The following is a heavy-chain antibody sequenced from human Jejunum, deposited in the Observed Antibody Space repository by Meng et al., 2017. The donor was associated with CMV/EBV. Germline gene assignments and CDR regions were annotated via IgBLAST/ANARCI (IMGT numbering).Heavy chain of an antibody. CDR3: TADLPGSGRLMSQIDY. V-gene: IGHV3-15*01. J-gene: IGHJ4*02. Sequence: AWMSWIRRAPGKGLEWVGRIRSTSGGGTTEYAAPVKGRFTISRDDSENTLLLQMSSLKIEDTAIYYCTADLPGSGRLMSQIDYWGQGTLVTVPQ. D-gene: IGHD3-10*01. CDR2: IRSTSGGGTT. CDR1: AW.